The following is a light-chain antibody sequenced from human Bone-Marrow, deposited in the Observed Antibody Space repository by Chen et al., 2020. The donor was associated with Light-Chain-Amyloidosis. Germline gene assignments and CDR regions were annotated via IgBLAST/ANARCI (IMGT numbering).Light chain of an antibody. Sequence: QSALTQPPPVSAAPGQKVTISCSGSSSNVGNNYVSWYRQLPGTAPKLLIYDNSKRPSGIPDRFSGSKSGTSATLGITRLQTGDEADYYCGAWDSSLGIWVFGGGTKLTVL. V-gene: IGLV1-51*01. CDR1: SSNVGNNY. CDR3: GAWDSSLGIWV. CDR2: DNS. J-gene: IGLJ3*02.